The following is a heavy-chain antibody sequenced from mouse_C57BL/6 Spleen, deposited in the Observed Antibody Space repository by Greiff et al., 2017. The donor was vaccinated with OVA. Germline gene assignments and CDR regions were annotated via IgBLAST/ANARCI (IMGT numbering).Heavy chain of an antibody. CDR3: ARSSYKSNYVGNYYSMDY. Sequence: QVQLQQSGAELVQPGASVKLSCKASGYAFRSHCMNWVHQTPGKGLEWIGQIYPGDGDTNYTGTFKGKATLTADKSHTTVYLQLSILTSEDSAVFFSARSSYKSNYVGNYYSMDYWGQGTSVTVSS. D-gene: IGHD2-5*01. V-gene: IGHV1-80*01. J-gene: IGHJ4*01. CDR2: IYPGDGDT. CDR1: GYAFRSHC.